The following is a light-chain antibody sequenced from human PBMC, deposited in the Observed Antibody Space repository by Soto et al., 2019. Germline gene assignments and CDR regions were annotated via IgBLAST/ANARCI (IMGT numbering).Light chain of an antibody. Sequence: EIVLTQSPATLPLSPGERATLSCRASQSVNSYLAWYQQKPGKAPRLLIYDASNRATGIPARFSGSGSGTDFTLTISSLEPEDFAVYYCQQRSNWPLTFGGGTKVEIK. J-gene: IGKJ4*01. CDR1: QSVNSY. CDR2: DAS. V-gene: IGKV3-11*01. CDR3: QQRSNWPLT.